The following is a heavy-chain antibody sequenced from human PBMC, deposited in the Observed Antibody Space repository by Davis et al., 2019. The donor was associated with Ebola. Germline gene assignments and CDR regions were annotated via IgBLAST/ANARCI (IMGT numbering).Heavy chain of an antibody. CDR3: ATSFRGYYAMDV. Sequence: ASVKVSCKASGYTFTSYDINWVRQATGQGLEWMGWMNPNSGNTGYAQKFQGRVTMTRNTSISTAYMELSSLRSEDTAVYYCATSFRGYYAMDVWGQGTTVTVSS. CDR2: MNPNSGNT. V-gene: IGHV1-8*01. D-gene: IGHD3-3*01. CDR1: GYTFTSYD. J-gene: IGHJ6*02.